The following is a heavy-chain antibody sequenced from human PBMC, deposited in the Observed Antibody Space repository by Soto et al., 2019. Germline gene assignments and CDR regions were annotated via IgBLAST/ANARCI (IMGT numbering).Heavy chain of an antibody. V-gene: IGHV3-53*01. CDR2: IYSGGYT. D-gene: IGHD3-10*01. CDR3: GPDRGGGGY. CDR1: GFTVSNNY. Sequence: EVQLVESGGGLIQPGGSLRLSCAVSGFTVSNNYMSWVRQAPGKGLEGVSVIYSGGYTAYGDSVKGRFTISRDNSKNTLYPQINGLGADDVVVYYGGPDRGGGGYWGQGTLVTVSS. J-gene: IGHJ4*02.